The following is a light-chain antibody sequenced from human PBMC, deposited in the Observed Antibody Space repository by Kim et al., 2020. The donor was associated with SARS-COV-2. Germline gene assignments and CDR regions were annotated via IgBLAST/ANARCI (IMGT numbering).Light chain of an antibody. Sequence: LGQTVRITCQGDSLRTYYARWDQQKPGQATILRFYGKNNRPSGIPDRFSGSGSGNTASLTVTGAQAVDEADYYCNSRDNSGDHVVFGGGTKLIVL. CDR3: NSRDNSGDHVV. CDR2: GKN. V-gene: IGLV3-19*01. CDR1: SLRTYY. J-gene: IGLJ2*01.